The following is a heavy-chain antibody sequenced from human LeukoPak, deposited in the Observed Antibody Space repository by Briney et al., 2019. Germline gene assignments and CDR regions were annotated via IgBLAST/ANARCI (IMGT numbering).Heavy chain of an antibody. J-gene: IGHJ4*02. CDR1: GYTFTSYY. D-gene: IGHD3-10*01. CDR2: INPSGGST. CDR3: ARDLTYYYGSGSPRDGGDDY. Sequence: GASVKVSCKASGYTFTSYYMHWVRQAPGQGLEWMGIINPSGGSTSYAQKFQGRVTMTRDMSTSTVYMELSSLRSEDTAVYYCARDLTYYYGSGSPRDGGDDYWGQGTLVTVSS. V-gene: IGHV1-46*01.